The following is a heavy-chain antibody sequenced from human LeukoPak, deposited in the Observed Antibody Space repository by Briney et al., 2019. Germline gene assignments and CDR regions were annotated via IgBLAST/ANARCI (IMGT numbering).Heavy chain of an antibody. CDR2: IYSSGST. V-gene: IGHV4-4*07. J-gene: IGHJ5*02. Sequence: SATLSLTCTVSGGSINNYYWTWIRQPAGKGLEWIGRIYSSGSTDYNPSLKSRVTVSVDTSKNQFSLKLSSVTAADTAVYYCARIENYIPEDWFDPWGQGTLVTV. CDR1: GGSINNYY. CDR3: ARIENYIPEDWFDP. D-gene: IGHD5-24*01.